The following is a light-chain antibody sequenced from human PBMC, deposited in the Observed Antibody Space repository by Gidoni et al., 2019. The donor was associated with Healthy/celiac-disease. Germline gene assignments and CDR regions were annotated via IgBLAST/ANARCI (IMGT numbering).Light chain of an antibody. CDR2: EVS. V-gene: IGLV2-8*01. Sequence: QSALTQPPSASGSPGQSVTISCTGTSSDVGGYNYVSWYQQHPGKAPKLMIYEVSKRPSGVPDRFSGSKSGNMASLTVSGLQAEDEADYYCSSYAGSNNPYVFGTGNKVTVL. J-gene: IGLJ1*01. CDR1: SSDVGGYNY. CDR3: SSYAGSNNPYV.